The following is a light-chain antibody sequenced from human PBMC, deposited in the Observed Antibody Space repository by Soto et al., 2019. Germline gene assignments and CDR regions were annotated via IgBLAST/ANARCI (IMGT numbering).Light chain of an antibody. CDR2: DVR. CDR3: SSYTGSSSLV. V-gene: IGLV2-14*03. CDR1: SSDVGRYDY. Sequence: QSALTQPASVSGSPGQSITISCTGTSSDVGRYDYVSWYQHHPGKAPKLLIYDVRNRPSGVSSRFSGSKSGDTASLTISGLQAEDEADYYCSSYTGSSSLVFGGGTKLTVL. J-gene: IGLJ2*01.